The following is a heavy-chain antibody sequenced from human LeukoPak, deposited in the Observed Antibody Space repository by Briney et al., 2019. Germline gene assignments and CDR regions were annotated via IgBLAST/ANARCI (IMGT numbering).Heavy chain of an antibody. CDR2: IIPILGIA. D-gene: IGHD5-18*01. J-gene: IGHJ4*02. V-gene: IGHV1-69*04. CDR3: ARVDTAMVIDY. Sequence: ASVKVSFKASGGTFSSYAISWVRQAPGQGLEWMGRIIPILGIANYAQKFQGRVTITADKSTSTAHMELSSLRSEDTAVYYCARVDTAMVIDYWGQGTLVTVSS. CDR1: GGTFSSYA.